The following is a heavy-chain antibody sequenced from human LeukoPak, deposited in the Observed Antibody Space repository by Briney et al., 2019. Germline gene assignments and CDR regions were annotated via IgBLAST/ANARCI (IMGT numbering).Heavy chain of an antibody. CDR3: ARKDGYSYGYNY. D-gene: IGHD5-18*01. V-gene: IGHV4-59*01. CDR2: IYYSGST. J-gene: IGHJ4*02. Sequence: SETLSLTCTVSSGSISSYYWSWIRQPPGKGLEWIGYIYYSGSTNYNPSLKSRVTISVDTSKNQFSLKLSSVTAADTAVYYCARKDGYSYGYNYWGQGTLVTVSS. CDR1: SGSISSYY.